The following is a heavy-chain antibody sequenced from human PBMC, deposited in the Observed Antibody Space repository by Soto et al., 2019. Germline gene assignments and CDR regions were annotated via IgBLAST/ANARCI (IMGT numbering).Heavy chain of an antibody. CDR1: GGSISSSSYY. CDR3: ARGSGRDYYDSSGYRFDY. V-gene: IGHV4-39*07. D-gene: IGHD3-22*01. J-gene: IGHJ4*02. CDR2: IYYSGST. Sequence: PSETLSLTCTVSGGSISSSSYYWGWIRQPPGKGLEWIGSIYYSGSTYYNPSLKSRVTISVDKSKNQFSLKLSSVTAADTAVYYCARGSGRDYYDSSGYRFDYWGQGTLVTVSS.